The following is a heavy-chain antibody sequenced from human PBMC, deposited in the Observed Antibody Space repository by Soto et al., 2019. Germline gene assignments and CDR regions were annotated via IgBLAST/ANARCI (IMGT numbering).Heavy chain of an antibody. CDR2: IYYSGST. CDR3: ARGDDYSNYYY. D-gene: IGHD4-4*01. CDR1: GGSISSYY. Sequence: SETLSLTCTVSGGSISSYYGSWIRQPPGKGLEWIGCIYYSGSTNYNPSLKSRVTISVDTSKNQFSLKLSSVTAADTAVYYCARGDDYSNYYYWGQGTLVTVSS. V-gene: IGHV4-59*08. J-gene: IGHJ4*02.